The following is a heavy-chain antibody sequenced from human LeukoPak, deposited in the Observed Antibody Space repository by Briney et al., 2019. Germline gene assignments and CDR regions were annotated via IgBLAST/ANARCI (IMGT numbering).Heavy chain of an antibody. CDR3: AKDSGSMVRGPFDY. CDR1: GFTFSSYA. Sequence: PGGSLRLSCAASGFTFSSYAMSWVRQAPGKGLEWVSAMSGSGGSTYYADSVKGRFTISRDNSKNTPYLQMNSLRAEDTAVYYCAKDSGSMVRGPFDYWGQGTLVTVSS. J-gene: IGHJ4*02. CDR2: MSGSGGST. V-gene: IGHV3-23*01. D-gene: IGHD3-10*01.